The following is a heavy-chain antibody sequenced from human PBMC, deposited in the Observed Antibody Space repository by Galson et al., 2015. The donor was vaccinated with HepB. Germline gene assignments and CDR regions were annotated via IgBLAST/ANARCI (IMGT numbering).Heavy chain of an antibody. CDR1: GYTFTSYA. V-gene: IGHV7-4-1*02. CDR3: AREIGSGYYNYFDY. D-gene: IGHD3-22*01. Sequence: SVKVSCKASGYTFTSYAMNWVRQAPGQGLEWMGWINTNTGNPTYAQGFTGRFVFSLDTSVCTAYLQISSLKAEDTAVYYCAREIGSGYYNYFDYWGQGTLVTVSS. CDR2: INTNTGNP. J-gene: IGHJ4*02.